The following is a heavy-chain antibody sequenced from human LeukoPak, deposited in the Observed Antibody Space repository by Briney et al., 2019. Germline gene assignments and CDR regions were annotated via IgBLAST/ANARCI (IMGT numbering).Heavy chain of an antibody. CDR3: AKDLHFTSYNYLDV. CDR2: ISGSGGSI. J-gene: IGHJ6*04. V-gene: IGHV3-23*01. D-gene: IGHD5-24*01. Sequence: GGSLRLSCVASGFSFDSYAMGWVRQAPRKGLEWVSVISGSGGSIFYTDSVKGRFTISRDNSKNTLYLHMNSLTAEDTATYYCAKDLHFTSYNYLDVWGKGTTVTVSS. CDR1: GFSFDSYA.